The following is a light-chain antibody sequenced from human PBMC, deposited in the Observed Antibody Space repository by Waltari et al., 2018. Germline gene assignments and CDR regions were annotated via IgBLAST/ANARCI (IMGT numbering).Light chain of an antibody. V-gene: IGLV1-44*01. J-gene: IGLJ3*02. Sequence: QSVLTQPPSASGAPGQSVTISCSGSTSNIGSSTVNRYQQLPGTAPKLPIPTHKQRPSGVPSRFSLSTSGTSSSLAISGLQSEDEADYYCTAWDDSLNAWVFGGGTKLTVL. CDR2: THK. CDR3: TAWDDSLNAWV. CDR1: TSNIGSST.